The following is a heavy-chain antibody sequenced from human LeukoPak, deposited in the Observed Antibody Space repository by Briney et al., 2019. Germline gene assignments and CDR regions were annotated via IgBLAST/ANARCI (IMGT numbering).Heavy chain of an antibody. Sequence: GGSLRLSCAASGFTFRGYAMHWVRQAPGKGLEYVSAISTDGGGTYYADSVKGRFTISRDNSKNTLYLQMGSLGTKDMAVYYCARDGGGYSFDYWGQGTLVTVSS. CDR1: GFTFRGYA. D-gene: IGHD5-18*01. CDR3: ARDGGGYSFDY. CDR2: ISTDGGGT. V-gene: IGHV3-64*02. J-gene: IGHJ4*02.